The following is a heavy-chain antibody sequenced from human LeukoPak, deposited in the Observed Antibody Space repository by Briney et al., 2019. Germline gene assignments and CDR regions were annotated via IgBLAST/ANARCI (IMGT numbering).Heavy chain of an antibody. D-gene: IGHD3-10*01. CDR2: IYYSGST. Sequence: SETLSLTCTVSGGSISSYYWSWIRQPPGKGLEWIGYIYYSGSTNYNPSLKSRVTISVDTSKTQFSLKLSSVTAADTAVYYCASQPRLLWFGELLPGDWYFDLWGRGTLVTVSS. CDR1: GGSISSYY. J-gene: IGHJ2*01. V-gene: IGHV4-59*01. CDR3: ASQPRLLWFGELLPGDWYFDL.